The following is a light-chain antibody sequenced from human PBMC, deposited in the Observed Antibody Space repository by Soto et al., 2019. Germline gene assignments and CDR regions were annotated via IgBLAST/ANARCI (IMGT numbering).Light chain of an antibody. CDR3: QQFGSSPGFT. V-gene: IGKV3-20*01. CDR2: GAS. Sequence: EIVLTQSPGTLSLSPGERATLSCRASQSINSRYLAWYQQKPGQAPRLLIYGASSRATGIPDRFSGSGSGTDFSLTISRLAPEVFAVYYCQQFGSSPGFTFGPGTIVYIK. CDR1: QSINSRY. J-gene: IGKJ3*01.